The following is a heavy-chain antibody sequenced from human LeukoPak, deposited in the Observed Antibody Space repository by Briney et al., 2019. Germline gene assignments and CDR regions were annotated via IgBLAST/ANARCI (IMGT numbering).Heavy chain of an antibody. CDR3: ARLSDSSGTPRSDY. V-gene: IGHV3-7*03. J-gene: IGHJ4*02. CDR2: IKQDGSEK. CDR1: GFTFSSYW. Sequence: GGSLRLSCAASGFTFSSYWMSWVRQAPGKGLEWVANIKQDGSEKYYVDSVKGRFTISRDNAKNSLHLQMNSLRAGDTAVYYCARLSDSSGTPRSDYWGQGTLVTVSS. D-gene: IGHD3-22*01.